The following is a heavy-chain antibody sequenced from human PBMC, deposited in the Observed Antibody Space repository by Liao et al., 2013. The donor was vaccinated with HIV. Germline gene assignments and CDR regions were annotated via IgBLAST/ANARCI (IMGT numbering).Heavy chain of an antibody. CDR2: ISHSGST. J-gene: IGHJ5*02. Sequence: QVQLQESGPGLVKPSQTLSLTCAVSGGSISSGGYSWSWIRQPPGKGLEWIGYISHSGSTYYNPSLKSRVTISVDRSKNQFSLKLSSVTAADTAVYYCARDPGIWFDPWGQGTLVTVSS. D-gene: IGHD2-15*01. CDR1: GGSISSGGYS. CDR3: ARDPGIWFDP. V-gene: IGHV4-30-2*01.